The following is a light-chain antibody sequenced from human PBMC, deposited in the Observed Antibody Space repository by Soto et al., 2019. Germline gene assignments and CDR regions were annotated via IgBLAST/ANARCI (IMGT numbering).Light chain of an antibody. CDR2: EAT. V-gene: IGKV1-12*01. Sequence: DIQMTQSPSSVSASVGETVTITGRSSQGISSWLAWYQQKPGKAPKLLIYEATNLQSGVPPRFSGSGSGTDFTLTISSLQPEDFATYFCQQAFSAEWTFGQGTKVDIK. CDR3: QQAFSAEWT. CDR1: QGISSW. J-gene: IGKJ1*01.